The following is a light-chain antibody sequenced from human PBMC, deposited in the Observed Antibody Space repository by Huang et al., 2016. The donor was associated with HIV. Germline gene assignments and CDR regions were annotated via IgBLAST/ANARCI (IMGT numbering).Light chain of an antibody. CDR1: QDINTY. CDR2: STS. CDR3: QQYYSFPLT. J-gene: IGKJ1*01. Sequence: AIRITQSPFSLSASTGDKVSITCRASQDINTYLAWYQQKPGKPPSLLIYSTSTLQSGVPSRFSGSGSGTDFTLTITHLQSEDFATYYCQQYYSFPLTFGQGSRVEV. V-gene: IGKV1-8*01.